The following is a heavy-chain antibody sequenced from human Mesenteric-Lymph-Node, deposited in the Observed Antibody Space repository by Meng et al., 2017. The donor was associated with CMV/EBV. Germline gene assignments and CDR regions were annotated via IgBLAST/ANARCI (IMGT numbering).Heavy chain of an antibody. V-gene: IGHV1-69*02. CDR1: GGTFSSYT. CDR2: IIPILGIA. Sequence: SVKVSCKASGGTFSSYTISWVRQAPGQGLEWMGRIIPILGIANYAQKFQGRVTITADKSTSTAYMELSSLRSEDTAVYYCARAPYCSSTSCRKHYYYYGMDVWGQGTTVTVSS. J-gene: IGHJ6*02. CDR3: ARAPYCSSTSCRKHYYYYGMDV. D-gene: IGHD2-2*01.